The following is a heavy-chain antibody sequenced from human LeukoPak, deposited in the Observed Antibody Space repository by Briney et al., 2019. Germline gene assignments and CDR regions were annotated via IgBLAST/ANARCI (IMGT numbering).Heavy chain of an antibody. V-gene: IGHV1-8*01. Sequence: GASVKVSCKASGYTFTNYDINWVRQATGQGLEWMGWMNPNSGNTGYAQKFQGRVTMTRNTSISTAYMELSSLRSEDTAVYYCARATGEPNWFDPWGQGTLVTVSS. CDR3: ARATGEPNWFDP. CDR1: GYTFTNYD. D-gene: IGHD1-14*01. J-gene: IGHJ5*02. CDR2: MNPNSGNT.